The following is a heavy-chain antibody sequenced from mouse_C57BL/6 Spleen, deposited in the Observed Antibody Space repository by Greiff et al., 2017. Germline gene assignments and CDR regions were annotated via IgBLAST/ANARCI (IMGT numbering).Heavy chain of an antibody. CDR1: GFTFSSYA. V-gene: IGHV5-9-1*02. J-gene: IGHJ3*01. Sequence: EVKLVESGEGLVKPGGSLKLSCAASGFTFSSYAMSWVRQTPEKRLEWVAYISRGGDYIYYADTVKGRFIIYRDNARNTLYLQMSSLKSEDTAMYYCTREGYYGSSYRAWFAYWGQGTLVTVSA. D-gene: IGHD1-1*01. CDR2: ISRGGDYI. CDR3: TREGYYGSSYRAWFAY.